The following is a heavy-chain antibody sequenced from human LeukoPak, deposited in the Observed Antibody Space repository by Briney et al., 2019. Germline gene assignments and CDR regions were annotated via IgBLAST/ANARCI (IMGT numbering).Heavy chain of an antibody. Sequence: ATVKVSCKASGYTFTSYGISWVRQAPGQGLEWMGWISAYNGNTNYAQKLQGRVTMTTDTSTSTAYMELRSLRSDDTAVYYCARDNSVGDIAWWFDPWGQGTLVTVSS. V-gene: IGHV1-18*01. CDR1: GYTFTSYG. CDR2: ISAYNGNT. CDR3: ARDNSVGDIAWWFDP. D-gene: IGHD3-16*02. J-gene: IGHJ5*02.